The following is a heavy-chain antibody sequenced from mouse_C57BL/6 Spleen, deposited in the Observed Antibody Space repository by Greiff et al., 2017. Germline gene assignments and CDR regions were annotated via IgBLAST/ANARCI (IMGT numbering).Heavy chain of an antibody. V-gene: IGHV5-17*01. CDR2: ISSGSSTI. CDR1: GFTFSDYG. CDR3: ARGGNYLYYAMDY. J-gene: IGHJ4*01. Sequence: EVKVVESGGGLVKPGGSLKLSCAASGFTFSDYGMHWVRQAPEKGLEWVAYISSGSSTIYYADTVKGRFTISRDNAKNTLFLQMTSLRSEDTAMYYCARGGNYLYYAMDYWGQGTSVTVSS. D-gene: IGHD2-1*01.